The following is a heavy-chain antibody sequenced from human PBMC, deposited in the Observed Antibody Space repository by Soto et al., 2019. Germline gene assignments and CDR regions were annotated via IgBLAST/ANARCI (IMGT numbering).Heavy chain of an antibody. D-gene: IGHD3-22*01. CDR3: AREDRNYYDGSGSYH. V-gene: IGHV4-31*03. CDR1: GGSISSNSYY. Sequence: ASETLSLTCTVSGGSISSNSYYWSWIRQHPGKGLEWIGYIHYSGSTSYNPSLKSRVTISIDTSKNQFSLKLNSVTAADTAVYYCAREDRNYYDGSGSYHWGQGTLVTVSS. CDR2: IHYSGST. J-gene: IGHJ5*02.